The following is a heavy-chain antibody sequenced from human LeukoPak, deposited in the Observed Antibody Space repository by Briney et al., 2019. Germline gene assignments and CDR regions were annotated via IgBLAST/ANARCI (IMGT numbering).Heavy chain of an antibody. CDR3: AKADSMTKAFEHFQH. D-gene: IGHD4-11*01. J-gene: IGHJ1*01. CDR1: GFTFSSYV. V-gene: IGHV3-23*01. Sequence: GGSLRLSCAASGFTFSSYVMSWVRQAPGKGLEWVSSFSGSGGSTYYADSVKGRFTISRDNSKNTLYLEMNSLRAEDTGVYYRAKADSMTKAFEHFQHWGHGTLVTVSS. CDR2: FSGSGGST.